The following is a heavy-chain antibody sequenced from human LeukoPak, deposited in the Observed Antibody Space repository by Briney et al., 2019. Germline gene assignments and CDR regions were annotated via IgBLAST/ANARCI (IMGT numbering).Heavy chain of an antibody. CDR2: IDPNSGGT. Sequence: GASVKVSCKASGYTFTGYYMDWVRQAPGQGLEWMGWIDPNSGGTNYAQKFQGRVTMTRDTSISTAYMELSRLRSDDTAVYYCARGGGGGYSPGVPKDAFDIWGQGTMVTVSS. J-gene: IGHJ3*02. CDR3: ARGGGGGYSPGVPKDAFDI. D-gene: IGHD2-15*01. V-gene: IGHV1-2*02. CDR1: GYTFTGYY.